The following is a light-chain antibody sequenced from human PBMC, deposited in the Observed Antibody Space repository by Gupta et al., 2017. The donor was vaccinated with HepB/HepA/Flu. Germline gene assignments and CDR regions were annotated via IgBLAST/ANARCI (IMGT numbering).Light chain of an antibody. CDR2: LGS. V-gene: IGKV2-28*01. CDR3: THAQQNHRCGT. Sequence: IVLTQSALSLAVTPGEPASISCRSSQSRRHSNEYYSLDWYLQRPRQPPQLPIYLGSHRAVGGIDMCSGSGAGTDGKVRIIRGGADDFGVYYCTHAQQNHRCGTFGQGTHLEIK. J-gene: IGKJ5*01. CDR1: QSRRHSNEYYS.